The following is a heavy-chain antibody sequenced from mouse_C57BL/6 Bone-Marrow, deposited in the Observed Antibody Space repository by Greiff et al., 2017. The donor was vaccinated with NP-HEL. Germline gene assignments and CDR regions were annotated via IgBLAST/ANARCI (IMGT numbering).Heavy chain of an antibody. Sequence: VQLQQSGPELVKPGASVKISCKASGYSFTGYYMNWVKQSPEKSLEWIGEINPSTGGTTYNQKFKAKATLTVDKSSSTAYMQLKSLTSEDSAVYYCASHYDVGFAYWGQGTLVTVSA. V-gene: IGHV1-42*01. J-gene: IGHJ3*01. D-gene: IGHD1-2*01. CDR3: ASHYDVGFAY. CDR2: INPSTGGT. CDR1: GYSFTGYY.